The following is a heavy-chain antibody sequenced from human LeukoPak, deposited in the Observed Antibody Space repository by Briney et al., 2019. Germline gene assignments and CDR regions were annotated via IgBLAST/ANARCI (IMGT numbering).Heavy chain of an antibody. CDR2: ISGSSGST. CDR3: ANSVWGSYRFTFDY. J-gene: IGHJ4*02. CDR1: GFTFSSYA. V-gene: IGHV3-23*01. Sequence: GGSLRLSCAASGFTFSSYAMSWVRQAPGKGLEWVSAISGSSGSTYYADSVKGRFTISRDNSKNTLYLQMNSLRAEDTAVYYCANSVWGSYRFTFDYWGQGTLVTVSS. D-gene: IGHD3-16*02.